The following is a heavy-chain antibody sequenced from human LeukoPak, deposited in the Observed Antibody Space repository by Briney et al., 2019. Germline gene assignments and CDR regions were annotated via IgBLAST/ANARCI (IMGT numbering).Heavy chain of an antibody. J-gene: IGHJ4*02. CDR3: ARESGYSYGLAGFFDY. D-gene: IGHD5-18*01. CDR1: GFPVTSNY. Sequence: PGGSLSLSCAASGFPVTSNYMSWVRQAPGKGLEWVSVIYGDGRIHYADSVKGRFTISRDDSKNTLYLQMNSLRAEDTAVYYCARESGYSYGLAGFFDYWGQGTLVTASS. CDR2: IYGDGRI. V-gene: IGHV3-53*01.